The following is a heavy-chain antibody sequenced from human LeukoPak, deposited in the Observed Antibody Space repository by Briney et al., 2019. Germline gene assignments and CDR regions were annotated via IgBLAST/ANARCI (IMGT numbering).Heavy chain of an antibody. V-gene: IGHV3-30*18. J-gene: IGHJ4*02. CDR1: RFIFSNYD. Sequence: PGRSLRLSCAASRFIFSNYDMHWVRQAPGKGLEWVAVISYDGSNEYYTESVKGRFTISRDSSKNTLYLQMNSLRAEDTGVYYCAKAYSSSSYGFTYFDYWGQGTLVTVSS. CDR3: AKAYSSSSYGFTYFDY. CDR2: ISYDGSNE. D-gene: IGHD6-13*01.